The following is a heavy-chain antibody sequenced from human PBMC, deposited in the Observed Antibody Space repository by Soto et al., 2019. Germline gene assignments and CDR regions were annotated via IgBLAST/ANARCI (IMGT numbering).Heavy chain of an antibody. Sequence: GGSLRLSCAASGFTFSSYSMNWVRQAPGKGLEWVSSISSSSSYIYYADSVKGRFTISRDNAKNSLYLQMNSLRAEDTAVYYCARETVHEIFGVVIISGLYYWGQGTLVTVSS. J-gene: IGHJ4*02. D-gene: IGHD3-3*01. CDR2: ISSSSSYI. V-gene: IGHV3-21*01. CDR1: GFTFSSYS. CDR3: ARETVHEIFGVVIISGLYY.